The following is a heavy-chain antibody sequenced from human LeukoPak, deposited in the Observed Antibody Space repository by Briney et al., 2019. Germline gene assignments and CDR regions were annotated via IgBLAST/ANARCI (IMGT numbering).Heavy chain of an antibody. CDR3: ARSSAYYNEADI. CDR2: INPSGGST. CDR1: GYRFTSYY. D-gene: IGHD1-26*01. V-gene: IGHV1-46*01. J-gene: IGHJ3*02. Sequence: EASVKVSCKTSGYRFTSYYIHWVRQAPGQGLEWMGIINPSGGSTTYAQKFQGRLTMASDTSTSTVYMELSSLRSEDTAMYYCARSSAYYNEADIWGQGTMVTVSS.